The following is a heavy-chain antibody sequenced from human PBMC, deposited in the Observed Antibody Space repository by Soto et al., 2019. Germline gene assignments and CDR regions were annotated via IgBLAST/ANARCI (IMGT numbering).Heavy chain of an antibody. CDR3: ARGGTVTTSKRVPFDY. D-gene: IGHD4-4*01. CDR2: IYTSGST. V-gene: IGHV4-59*10. J-gene: IGHJ4*02. CDR1: GGSISSYY. Sequence: PSETLSLSCAVYGGSISSYYWSGIRQRGGKRLEWIGRIYTSGSTNYNPSIKSRVTMSVDTSKNQFSLKLSSVTAADTDVYYCARGGTVTTSKRVPFDYWGQGTLVTVSS.